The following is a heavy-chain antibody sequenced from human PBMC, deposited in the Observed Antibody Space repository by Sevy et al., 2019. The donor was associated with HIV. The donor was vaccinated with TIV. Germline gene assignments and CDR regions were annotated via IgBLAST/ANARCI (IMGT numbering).Heavy chain of an antibody. Sequence: GESLKISCAASGFTFSNAWMSWVRQASGKGLEWVGRIKSKTDGGTTDYAAPVKGRFTISRDDSKNTLYLQMNSLKTEDTAVYYCTTVAQFTAFDIWGQGTMVTVSS. J-gene: IGHJ3*02. CDR3: TTVAQFTAFDI. CDR1: GFTFSNAW. V-gene: IGHV3-15*01. CDR2: IKSKTDGGTT.